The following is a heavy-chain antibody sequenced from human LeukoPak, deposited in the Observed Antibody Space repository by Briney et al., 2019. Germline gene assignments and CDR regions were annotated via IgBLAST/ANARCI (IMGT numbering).Heavy chain of an antibody. V-gene: IGHV3-7*01. D-gene: IGHD3-10*01. Sequence: PGGSLRLSCAASGFTFSSYWMSWVRQAPGKGLEWVANIKQDGSEKYYVDSVKGRFTISRDNAKNSLYLQMNSLRAEDTAVYYCARDLSLLWFGELSRTATRDAFDIWGQGTMVTVSS. CDR3: ARDLSLLWFGELSRTATRDAFDI. J-gene: IGHJ3*02. CDR1: GFTFSSYW. CDR2: IKQDGSEK.